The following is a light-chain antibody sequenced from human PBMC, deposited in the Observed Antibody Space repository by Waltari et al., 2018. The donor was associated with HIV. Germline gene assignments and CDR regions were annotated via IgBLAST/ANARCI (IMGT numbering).Light chain of an antibody. CDR3: NSRDRAGHHVV. CDR2: PIH. Sequence: SELTQDAAVSVALGQTVSIACPGKRLRTYYASWYLQKPGQAPVLVISPIHNRPSGIPDRFSGSSSGNTASLTITGAQAEDEGDYYCNSRDRAGHHVVFGGGTKLTVL. V-gene: IGLV3-19*01. J-gene: IGLJ3*02. CDR1: RLRTYY.